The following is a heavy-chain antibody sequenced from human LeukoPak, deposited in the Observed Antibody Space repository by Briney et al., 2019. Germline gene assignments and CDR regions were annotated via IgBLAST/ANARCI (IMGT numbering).Heavy chain of an antibody. CDR1: GFTFSTYA. D-gene: IGHD5-12*01. CDR3: AKADVDIVATILDPFSFAFDY. V-gene: IGHV3-23*01. CDR2: INGSGGTT. Sequence: GGSLRLSCAASGFTFSTYAMSWVRQAPGEGLEWVSNINGSGGTTYYADSVKGRFTISRDNSKNTLYLQMNSLRAEDTAVYYCAKADVDIVATILDPFSFAFDYWGQGTLVTVSS. J-gene: IGHJ4*02.